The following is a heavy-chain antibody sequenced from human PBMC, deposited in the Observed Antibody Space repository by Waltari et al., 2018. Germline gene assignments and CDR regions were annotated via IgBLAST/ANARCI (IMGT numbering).Heavy chain of an antibody. V-gene: IGHV4-4*07. CDR1: GVSTIRTY. CDR3: ARDFALGSGSHFDY. J-gene: IGHJ4*02. D-gene: IGHD3-10*01. Sequence: QVQLQAWGPGLVKPSEPLSIPCPASGVSTIRTYLSWLRQPAGKGLGWIGRIYTIGSTNDNPSLKSRVTMSVDTSKNQFSLKLSAVTAADTAVYYCARDFALGSGSHFDYWGQGTLVTVSS. CDR2: IYTIGST.